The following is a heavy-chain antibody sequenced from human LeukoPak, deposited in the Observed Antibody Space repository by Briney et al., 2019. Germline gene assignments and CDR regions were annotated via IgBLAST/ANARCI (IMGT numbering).Heavy chain of an antibody. J-gene: IGHJ4*02. CDR3: AKDHSRITIFGVGPVDFDY. V-gene: IGHV3-21*01. CDR1: GFTFSSYS. CDR2: ISSSSSYI. D-gene: IGHD3-3*01. Sequence: PGGSLRLSCAASGFTFSSYSMNWVRQAPGKGLEWVSSISSSSSYIYYADSVKGRFTISRDNAKNSLYLQMNSLRAEDTAVYYCAKDHSRITIFGVGPVDFDYWGQGTLVTVSS.